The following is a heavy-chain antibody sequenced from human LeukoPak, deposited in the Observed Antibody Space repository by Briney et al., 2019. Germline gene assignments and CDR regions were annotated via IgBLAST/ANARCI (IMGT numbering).Heavy chain of an antibody. CDR2: IYSSGST. CDR3: ARHPSIGGSCPNPFDP. CDR1: GGSISSYY. V-gene: IGHV4-59*08. J-gene: IGHJ5*02. Sequence: PSETLSLTCTVSGGSISSYYWSWIRQPPGKGLEWIGYIYSSGSTSYNPSFKSRVTVSVDTSKNQFSLKLSSVTAADTSVYYCARHPSIGGSCPNPFDPWGQGTLVTVSS. D-gene: IGHD2-15*01.